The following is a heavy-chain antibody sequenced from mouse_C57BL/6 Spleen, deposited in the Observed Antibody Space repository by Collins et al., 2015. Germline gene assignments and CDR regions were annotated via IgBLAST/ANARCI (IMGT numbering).Heavy chain of an antibody. CDR3: ALFYGYGYWYFDV. V-gene: IGHV8-5*01. Sequence: QVTLKESGPGILQPSQTLSLTCSFSAFSLSTSNMGIGWIRQPSGKGLEWLSHIWWNDDKYYNPSLKSRLTISKDTSNNQVFFKITSVDTADSATYYCALFYGYGYWYFDVWGTGTTVTVSS. J-gene: IGHJ1*03. D-gene: IGHD2-2*01. CDR1: AFSLSTSNMG. CDR2: IWWNDDK.